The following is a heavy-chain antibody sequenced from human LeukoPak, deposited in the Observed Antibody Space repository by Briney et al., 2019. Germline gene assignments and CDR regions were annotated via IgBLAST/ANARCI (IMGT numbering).Heavy chain of an antibody. J-gene: IGHJ4*02. V-gene: IGHV1-18*01. D-gene: IGHD3-9*01. CDR3: ARERGSDILTGYYDSSSKYYFDY. Sequence: ASVKVSCKASGYTFTSYGISWVGQAPGQGLEWMGWISAYSGKTNYAQKLQGRVTMTTDTSTSTAYMELRSLRSDDTAVYYCARERGSDILTGYYDSSSKYYFDYWGQGTLVTVSS. CDR1: GYTFTSYG. CDR2: ISAYSGKT.